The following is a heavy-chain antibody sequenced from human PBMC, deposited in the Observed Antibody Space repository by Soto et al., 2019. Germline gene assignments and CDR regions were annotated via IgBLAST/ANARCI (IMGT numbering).Heavy chain of an antibody. J-gene: IGHJ6*02. V-gene: IGHV3-30-3*01. CDR1: GFTFSSYA. D-gene: IGHD2-15*01. CDR3: ARVLVVAATSYYYYGMDV. Sequence: TGGSLRLSCAASGFTFSSYAMHWVRQAPGKGLEWVAVISYDGSNKYYADSVKGRFTISRDNSKNTLYLQMNSLRAEDTAVYYCARVLVVAATSYYYYGMDVWGQGTTVTVSS. CDR2: ISYDGSNK.